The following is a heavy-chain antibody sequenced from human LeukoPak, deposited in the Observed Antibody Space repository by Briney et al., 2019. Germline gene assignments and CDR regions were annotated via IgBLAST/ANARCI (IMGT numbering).Heavy chain of an antibody. CDR1: GFTVSSNY. CDR3: ATGRATVIRFDY. CDR2: ISGGGGST. Sequence: PGGSLRLSCAASGFTVSSNYMSWVRQAPGKGLEWVSGISGGGGSTYHADSVKGRIILSRDNLKNMVYLQMSGLRAEDTAVYYCATGRATVIRFDYWGQGALVTVSS. J-gene: IGHJ4*02. V-gene: IGHV3-23*01. D-gene: IGHD2/OR15-2a*01.